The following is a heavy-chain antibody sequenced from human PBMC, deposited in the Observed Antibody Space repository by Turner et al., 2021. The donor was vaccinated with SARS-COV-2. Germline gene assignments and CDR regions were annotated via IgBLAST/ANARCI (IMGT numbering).Heavy chain of an antibody. CDR2: IYYSGST. Sequence: QLQLQESGPGLVKPSETLSLTCTVSGGSISSSSYYWGWIRQPPGKGLEWIGIIYYSGSTYYNPSLMSRVTISVDTSKNQFSLKLSSVTAADTAVYYCARFEHRYSYDFGFDYWGQGTLVTVSS. CDR3: ARFEHRYSYDFGFDY. CDR1: GGSISSSSYY. J-gene: IGHJ4*02. D-gene: IGHD5-18*01. V-gene: IGHV4-39*01.